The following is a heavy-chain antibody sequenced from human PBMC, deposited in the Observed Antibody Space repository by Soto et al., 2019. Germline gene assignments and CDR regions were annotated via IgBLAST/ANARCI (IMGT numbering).Heavy chain of an antibody. CDR3: AKVHYYDGSGSYHYYGMDV. J-gene: IGHJ6*02. CDR2: ISGSGGST. Sequence: GGSLRLSCAASGFPFINYAMSWVRQAPGKGLEWVSAISGSGGSTYYADSVNGRFTISRDNTKNTLYLQMNSLRADDTAVYYCAKVHYYDGSGSYHYYGMDVWGQGTTVTVSS. D-gene: IGHD3-22*01. V-gene: IGHV3-23*01. CDR1: GFPFINYA.